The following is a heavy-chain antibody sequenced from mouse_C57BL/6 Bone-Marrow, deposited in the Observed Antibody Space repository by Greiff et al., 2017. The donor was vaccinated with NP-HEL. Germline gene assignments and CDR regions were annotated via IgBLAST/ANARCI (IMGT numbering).Heavy chain of an antibody. V-gene: IGHV1-82*01. Sequence: QVQLKQPGPELVKPGASVKISCKASGYAFSSSWMNWVKQRPGKGLEWIGRIYPGDGDTNYNGKFKGKATLTADKSSSTAYMQLSSLTSEDSAVYYCARYPGYAMDYWGQGTTVTVSS. CDR1: GYAFSSSW. CDR2: IYPGDGDT. CDR3: ARYPGYAMDY. J-gene: IGHJ4*01.